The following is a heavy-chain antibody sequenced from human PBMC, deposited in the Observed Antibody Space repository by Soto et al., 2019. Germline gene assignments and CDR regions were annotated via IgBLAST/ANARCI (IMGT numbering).Heavy chain of an antibody. CDR3: ARGVKYDSSGYYYFY. J-gene: IGHJ4*02. CDR2: IIPLFGTA. V-gene: IGHV1-69*13. CDR1: GGTFSIYA. Sequence: SVKVSCKASGGTFSIYAIDWVRQAPGQGLEWMGGIIPLFGTANYAQNFQGRITITADESTNTAYMELRSLGSEDTAVYYCARGVKYDSSGYYYFYWGQGALVTVFS. D-gene: IGHD3-22*01.